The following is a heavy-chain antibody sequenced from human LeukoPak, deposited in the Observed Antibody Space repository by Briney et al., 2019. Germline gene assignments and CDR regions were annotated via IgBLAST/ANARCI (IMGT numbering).Heavy chain of an antibody. V-gene: IGHV4-4*07. CDR2: IYTSGST. CDR3: ARDSVPNYYDSSGFDY. D-gene: IGHD3-22*01. J-gene: IGHJ4*02. CDR1: GGSISSYY. Sequence: SETLSLTCTVSGGSISSYYWSWIRQPAGKGLEWIGRIYTSGSTNYNPSLKSRVTMSVDTSKNQFSLKLSSVTAADTAVYYCARDSVPNYYDSSGFDYWGQGTLVTVSS.